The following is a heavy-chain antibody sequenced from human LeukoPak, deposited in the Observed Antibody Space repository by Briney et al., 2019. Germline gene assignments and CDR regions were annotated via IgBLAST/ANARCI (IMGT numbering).Heavy chain of an antibody. V-gene: IGHV1-69*04. CDR3: ARDKGSYGGNSGAFDI. J-gene: IGHJ3*02. D-gene: IGHD4-23*01. CDR1: GYTFTSYG. Sequence: SVKVSCKASGYTFTSYGISWVRQAPGQGLEWMGRIIPIFGIANYAQKFQGRVTITADKSTSTAYMELSSLRSEDTAVYYCARDKGSYGGNSGAFDIWGQGTMVTVSS. CDR2: IIPIFGIA.